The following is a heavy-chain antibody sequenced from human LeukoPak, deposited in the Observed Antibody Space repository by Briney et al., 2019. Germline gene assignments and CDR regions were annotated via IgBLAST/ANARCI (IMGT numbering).Heavy chain of an antibody. Sequence: ASETLSLTCAVYGGSFSGYYWSWIRQPPGKGLEWIGSIYYSGSTYYNPSLKSRVTISVDTSKNQFSLKLSSVTAADTAVYFCASVGIKAAVPSDYWGQGTLVTVSS. D-gene: IGHD6-13*01. CDR1: GGSFSGYY. CDR2: IYYSGST. J-gene: IGHJ4*02. CDR3: ASVGIKAAVPSDY. V-gene: IGHV4-34*01.